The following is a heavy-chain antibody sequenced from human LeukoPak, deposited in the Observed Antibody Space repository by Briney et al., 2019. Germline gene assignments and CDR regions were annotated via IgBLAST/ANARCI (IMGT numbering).Heavy chain of an antibody. J-gene: IGHJ4*02. CDR3: ARWGSGGLTLDY. V-gene: IGHV3-33*01. D-gene: IGHD3-10*01. CDR2: IWNDATEK. CDR1: GCTFSDYG. Sequence: PGGSLRLSCVASGCTFSDYGMHWVRQAPGKGLEWVAVIWNDATEKYYGDSVKGRFTISKDNSRNTLNLQMDSLRAEDTAVYYCARWGSGGLTLDYWGQGTLVTVSS.